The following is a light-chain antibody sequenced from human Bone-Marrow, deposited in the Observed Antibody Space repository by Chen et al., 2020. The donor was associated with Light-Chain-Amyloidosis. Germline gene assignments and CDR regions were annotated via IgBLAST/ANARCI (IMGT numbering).Light chain of an antibody. CDR2: RDT. CDR1: DLPTKY. J-gene: IGLJ2*01. CDR3: ESADSSGTYEVI. Sequence: SYELTQPPSVSVSPGQTARITCSGDDLPTKYAYWYQQKPGQAPVRVIHRDTERPSGISERFSGSNSGTTAALTVSGVQAEGEADYHGESADSSGTYEVIFGGGTKLTVL. V-gene: IGLV3-25*03.